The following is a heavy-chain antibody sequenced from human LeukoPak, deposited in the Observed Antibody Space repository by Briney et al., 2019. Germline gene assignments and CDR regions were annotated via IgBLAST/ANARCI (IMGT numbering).Heavy chain of an antibody. CDR3: ARDKCSGDYCYLFDY. Sequence: ASVKVSCKASGYTFTSYAMHWVRQAPGQRLEWMGWINGGNGNTKYSQKFQGRVTITRDTSANTAHMELSSLRSEDTAVYYCARDKCSGDYCYLFDYWGQGTLVTVSS. CDR2: INGGNGNT. J-gene: IGHJ4*02. V-gene: IGHV1-3*01. D-gene: IGHD2-15*01. CDR1: GYTFTSYA.